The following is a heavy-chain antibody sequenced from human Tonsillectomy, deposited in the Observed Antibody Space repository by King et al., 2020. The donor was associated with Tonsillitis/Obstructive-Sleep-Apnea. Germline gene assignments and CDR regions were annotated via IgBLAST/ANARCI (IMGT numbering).Heavy chain of an antibody. CDR1: GGSISSGAYY. V-gene: IGHV4-31*03. CDR3: ARVPADVLVVPAEHDYFLRDV. Sequence: VQLQESGPGLVKPSQTLSLTCTVSGGSISSGAYYWSWIRQHPGKGLEWIGYIYYSGSTYYNPSLKSRVTISVDTSKNQFSLKLNSVIAADPAVYYCARVPADVLVVPAEHDYFLRDVWGQGTTVTVSS. D-gene: IGHD2-2*01. J-gene: IGHJ6*02. CDR2: IYYSGST.